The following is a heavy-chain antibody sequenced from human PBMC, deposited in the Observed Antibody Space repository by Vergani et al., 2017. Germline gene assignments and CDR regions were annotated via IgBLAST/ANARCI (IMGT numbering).Heavy chain of an antibody. CDR1: GFTFSSYW. J-gene: IGHJ6*02. D-gene: IGHD3-9*01. CDR2: KKQDRSEK. Sequence: EVQLVESGGGLVQPGGSLRLSCAASGFTFSSYWMSWVRQAPGKGLEWVANKKQDRSEKYYVDSVKGRFTISRDKAKNSLYLQMNSLRAEDTAVYYCARDSRRPYDILTGYYLHYYYYGMDVWGQGTTVTVSS. V-gene: IGHV3-7*03. CDR3: ARDSRRPYDILTGYYLHYYYYGMDV.